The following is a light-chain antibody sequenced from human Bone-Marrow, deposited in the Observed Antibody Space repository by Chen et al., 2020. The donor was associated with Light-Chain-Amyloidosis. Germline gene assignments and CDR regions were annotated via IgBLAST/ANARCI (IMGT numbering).Light chain of an antibody. CDR1: QGISNY. Sequence: DIQMTQSPSSLSASVGDRVTITCRASQGISNYLAWYQQKPWKVPKLLIYAASTLQSGVPSRFSGSGSGTDFSLSISSLQPEDVATYYCQKYNSAPPWTFRQGTNVEIK. V-gene: IGKV1-27*01. J-gene: IGKJ1*01. CDR2: AAS. CDR3: QKYNSAPPWT.